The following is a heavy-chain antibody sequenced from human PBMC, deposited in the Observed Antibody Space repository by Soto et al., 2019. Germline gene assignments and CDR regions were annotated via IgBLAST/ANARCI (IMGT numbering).Heavy chain of an antibody. J-gene: IGHJ3*02. CDR1: GFTFSTHA. V-gene: IGHV3-23*01. CDR2: VDVGGGST. CDR3: ARDSGPAGGGACDI. Sequence: EVQLLESGGGLVQPGGSLRLSCAASGFTFSTHAMIWVRQAPGKGLNWVSTVDVGGGSTYYTDSVQGRFTVSRDNSKNTVYLQLNTPRAGGTATYCCARDSGPAGGGACDIWGQGKMVTFSS. D-gene: IGHD3-10*01.